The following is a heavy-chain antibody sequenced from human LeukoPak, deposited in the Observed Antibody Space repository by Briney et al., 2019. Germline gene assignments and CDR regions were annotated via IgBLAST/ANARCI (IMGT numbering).Heavy chain of an antibody. D-gene: IGHD6-13*01. V-gene: IGHV3-30*02. Sequence: PGGSLRLSCAASGFIFSSYGMHWVRQAPGKGLEWVSFIRYDGTHESYGDSVKGRFTISRDNSKNTLYLQMNSLRAEDTAVYYCAKDGAAHGTYYFDHWGQGTLVTVSS. CDR3: AKDGAAHGTYYFDH. J-gene: IGHJ4*02. CDR2: IRYDGTHE. CDR1: GFIFSSYG.